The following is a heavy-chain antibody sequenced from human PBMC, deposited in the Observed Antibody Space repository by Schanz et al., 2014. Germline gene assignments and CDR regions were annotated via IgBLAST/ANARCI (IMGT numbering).Heavy chain of an antibody. V-gene: IGHV3-48*01. J-gene: IGHJ6*04. Sequence: ESGGGMVQPGGSLRLSCAASGFTFSNYGMNWVRQAPEKGLEWVSYISSSSGTIYYADSVKGRFTISRDNAKNLLYLQMNGLRAEDTAVYFCARDLSSLIQGDVWGKGTTVTVAS. D-gene: IGHD2-2*01. CDR1: GFTFSNYG. CDR2: ISSSSGTI. CDR3: ARDLSSLIQGDV.